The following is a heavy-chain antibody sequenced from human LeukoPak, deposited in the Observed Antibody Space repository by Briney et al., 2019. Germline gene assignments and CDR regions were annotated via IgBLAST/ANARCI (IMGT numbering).Heavy chain of an antibody. CDR3: AKHSGSYYFVFDY. D-gene: IGHD1-26*01. V-gene: IGHV4-39*07. J-gene: IGHJ4*02. CDR2: IYYSGST. CDR1: GGSISSSSYY. Sequence: SETLSLTCTVSGGSISSSSYYWGWIRQPPGKGLEWIGSIYYSGSTYYNPSLKSRVTISVDTSKNQFSLKLSSVTAADTAVYYCAKHSGSYYFVFDYWGQGTLVTVSS.